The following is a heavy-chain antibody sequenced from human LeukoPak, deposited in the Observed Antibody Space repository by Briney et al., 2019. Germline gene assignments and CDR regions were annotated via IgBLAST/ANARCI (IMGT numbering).Heavy chain of an antibody. CDR1: GGSISSSSYY. CDR2: IYSGST. Sequence: SETLSLTCTVSGGSISSSSYYWGWIRQPPGKGLEWIGSIYSGSTNYNPSLKSRVTISVDTSKNQFSLKLSSVTAADTAVYYCARGEVGNFDYWGQGTLVTVSS. J-gene: IGHJ4*02. CDR3: ARGEVGNFDY. D-gene: IGHD2-15*01. V-gene: IGHV4-39*07.